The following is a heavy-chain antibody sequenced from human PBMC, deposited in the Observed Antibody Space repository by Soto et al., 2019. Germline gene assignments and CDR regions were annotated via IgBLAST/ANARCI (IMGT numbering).Heavy chain of an antibody. CDR2: IIPIFGTA. V-gene: IGHV1-69*13. CDR1: GGTFSSYA. D-gene: IGHD5-12*01. J-gene: IGHJ3*02. Sequence: ASVKVSCKASGGTFSSYAISWVRQAPGQGLEWMGGIIPIFGTANYAQKFQGRVTITADESTSTAYMELSSLRSEDTAVYYCARDTDGYNLDAFDIWGQGTMVTVSS. CDR3: ARDTDGYNLDAFDI.